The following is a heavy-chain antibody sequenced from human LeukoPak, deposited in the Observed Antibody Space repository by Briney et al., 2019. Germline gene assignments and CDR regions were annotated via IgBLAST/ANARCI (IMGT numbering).Heavy chain of an antibody. CDR1: GYTFTSYG. CDR2: ISAYNGNT. J-gene: IGHJ5*02. CDR3: AREDCSGGSCYFFDP. Sequence: ASGYTFTSYGISWVRQAPGQGLEWMGWISAYNGNTNYAQKLQGRVTMTTDTSTSTAYMELRSLRSDDTAVYYCAREDCSGGSCYFFDPWGQGTLVTVSS. D-gene: IGHD2-15*01. V-gene: IGHV1-18*04.